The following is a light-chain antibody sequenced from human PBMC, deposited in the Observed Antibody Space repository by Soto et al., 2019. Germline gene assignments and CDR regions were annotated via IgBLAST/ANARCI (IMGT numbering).Light chain of an antibody. Sequence: EIVMTQSPATLSVSPGERATLCCRASRSVSSNLAWYQQKPGQAPRLLIYGASTRATGIPARFSGSGSGTEFTLTISSLQSEDFAVYYCQQYNNWLITFGQGTRLEIK. J-gene: IGKJ5*01. CDR1: RSVSSN. CDR3: QQYNNWLIT. V-gene: IGKV3-15*01. CDR2: GAS.